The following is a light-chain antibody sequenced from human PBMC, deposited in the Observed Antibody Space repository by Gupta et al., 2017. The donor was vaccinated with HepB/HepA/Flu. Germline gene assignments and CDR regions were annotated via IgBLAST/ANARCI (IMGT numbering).Light chain of an antibody. CDR2: GAS. Sequence: IQMTQSPSSLSAFAGDRVTITCSASQYIKNNLGWYQQEPGKAPKLLINGASTLQSGVPSRFSGSGSGSDFTLTISRLQPEDLGTYYCQQDYSYSLTFGGGTKVEI. CDR1: QYIKNN. V-gene: IGKV1-6*01. J-gene: IGKJ4*01. CDR3: QQDYSYSLT.